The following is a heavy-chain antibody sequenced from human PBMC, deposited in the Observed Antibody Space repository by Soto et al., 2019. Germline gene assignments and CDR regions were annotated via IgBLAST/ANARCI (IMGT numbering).Heavy chain of an antibody. J-gene: IGHJ4*02. CDR3: ARGPSIYNWNYFNY. CDR2: INHSGST. D-gene: IGHD1-20*01. Sequence: PSETLSLTCAVYVASFSGYYWSWIRQPPGKGLEWIGEINHSGSTNYNPSLKSQVTISVDTSKNQFSLKLSSVTAADTAVYYCARGPSIYNWNYFNYWGQGTLVTVSS. V-gene: IGHV4-34*01. CDR1: VASFSGYY.